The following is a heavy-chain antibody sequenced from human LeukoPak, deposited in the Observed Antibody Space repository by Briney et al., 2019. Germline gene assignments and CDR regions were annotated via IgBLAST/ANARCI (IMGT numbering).Heavy chain of an antibody. CDR1: GGSISGYY. CDR2: IYSSGST. D-gene: IGHD3-22*01. CDR3: ARDLGRVVVDNWFDP. Sequence: PSETLSLTCTVAGGSISGYYWSWIRQPPGKGLEWIGRIYSSGSTNYNPSLKSRVTMSVDTSKNQFSLKLSSVTAADTAVYYCARDLGRVVVDNWFDPWGQGTLVTVSS. J-gene: IGHJ5*02. V-gene: IGHV4-4*07.